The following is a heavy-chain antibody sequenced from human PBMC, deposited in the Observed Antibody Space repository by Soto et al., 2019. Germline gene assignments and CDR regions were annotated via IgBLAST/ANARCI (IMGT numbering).Heavy chain of an antibody. D-gene: IGHD2-2*01. V-gene: IGHV3-23*01. CDR1: GFTFSSYA. Sequence: GGSLRLSCAASGFTFSSYAMSWVRQAPGKGLEWVSAISGSGGSTYYADSVKGRFTISRDNSKNTLYLQMNSLRAEDTAVYYCAKLYCSSTSCPSDYWGQGTLVTVSS. J-gene: IGHJ4*02. CDR2: ISGSGGST. CDR3: AKLYCSSTSCPSDY.